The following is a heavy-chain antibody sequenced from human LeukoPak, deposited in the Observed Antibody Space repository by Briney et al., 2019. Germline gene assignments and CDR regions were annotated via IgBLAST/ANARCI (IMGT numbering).Heavy chain of an antibody. CDR3: ARGRISVAGTVDY. J-gene: IGHJ4*02. CDR1: GHTFTTSN. CDR2: ISAYNGNT. V-gene: IGHV1-18*01. D-gene: IGHD6-19*01. Sequence: ASVKVSCKASGHTFTTSNIDWVRQATGQGLEWMGWISAYNGNTNYAQKFQGRVAMTTETSTSTAYMELRSLRSDDTAVYYCARGRISVAGTVDYWGQGTLVTVSS.